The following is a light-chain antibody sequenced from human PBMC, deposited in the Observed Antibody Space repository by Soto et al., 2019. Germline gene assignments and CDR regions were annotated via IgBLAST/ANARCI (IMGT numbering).Light chain of an antibody. V-gene: IGKV1-5*03. CDR1: QSISSW. CDR3: QQYNSYSPVT. J-gene: IGKJ1*01. CDR2: KES. Sequence: TCRASQSISSWLAWYQQKPGKAPKLLIYKESSLESGVPSRFSGSGSGTEFTLTISSLQPDDFATYYCQQYNSYSPVTFGQGTKVEIK.